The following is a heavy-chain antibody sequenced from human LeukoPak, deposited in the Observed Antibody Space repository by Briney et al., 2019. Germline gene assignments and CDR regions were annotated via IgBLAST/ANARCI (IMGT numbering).Heavy chain of an antibody. J-gene: IGHJ4*02. Sequence: GGSLRLSCAASGLTFSSYAMSWVRQAPGKGREWVSGISGSGDSTNYADSVKGRFTISRDNSKHTLHLQMNSLRAEDTAVYYCAKDTLGATGDYWGQGTLVTVSS. V-gene: IGHV3-23*01. CDR2: ISGSGDST. CDR3: AKDTLGATGDY. CDR1: GLTFSSYA. D-gene: IGHD1-26*01.